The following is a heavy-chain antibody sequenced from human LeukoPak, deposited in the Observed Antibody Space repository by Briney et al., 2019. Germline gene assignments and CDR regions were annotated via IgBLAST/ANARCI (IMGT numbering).Heavy chain of an antibody. CDR1: GGTFSSYG. D-gene: IGHD3-16*01. V-gene: IGHV3-33*06. CDR2: IWYDGSNK. J-gene: IGHJ3*02. Sequence: SCKASGGTFSSYGMHWVRQAPGKGLEWVAVIWYDGSNKYYADSVKGRFTISRDNSKNTLYLQMNSLRAEDTAVYYCAKEYEGAFDIWGQGTMVTVSS. CDR3: AKEYEGAFDI.